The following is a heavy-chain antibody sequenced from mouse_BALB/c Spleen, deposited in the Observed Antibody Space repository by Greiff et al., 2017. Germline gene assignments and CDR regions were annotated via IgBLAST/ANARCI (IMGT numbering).Heavy chain of an antibody. J-gene: IGHJ2*01. CDR2: IYPGDGDT. Sequence: QVQLQQSGAELVRPGSSVKISCKASGYAFSSYWMNWVKQRPGQGLEWIGQIYPGDGDTNYNGKFKGKATLTADKSSSTAYMQLSSLTSEDSAVYFCARRDYYGSRECDYWGQGTTLTVSS. D-gene: IGHD1-1*01. V-gene: IGHV1-80*01. CDR3: ARRDYYGSRECDY. CDR1: GYAFSSYW.